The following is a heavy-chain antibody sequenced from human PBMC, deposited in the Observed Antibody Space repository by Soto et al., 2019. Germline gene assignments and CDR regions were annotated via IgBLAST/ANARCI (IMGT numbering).Heavy chain of an antibody. V-gene: IGHV3-30-3*01. D-gene: IGHD5-18*01. CDR1: GFTFISYA. Sequence: PGGSLRLSCASSGFTFISYAMHWVRQAPGKGLEWVAVISYDGSNKYYADSVKGRFTISRDNSKNTLYLQMNSLRAEDTAVYYCARAHLRDNTAADYWGQGTLVTVSS. CDR3: ARAHLRDNTAADY. J-gene: IGHJ4*02. CDR2: ISYDGSNK.